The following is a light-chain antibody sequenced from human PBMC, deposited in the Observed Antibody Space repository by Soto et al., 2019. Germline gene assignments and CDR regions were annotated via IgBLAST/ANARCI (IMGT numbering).Light chain of an antibody. J-gene: IGKJ1*01. CDR3: QQYNSYWT. CDR1: QSINSW. V-gene: IGKV1-5*03. CDR2: KAS. Sequence: DIQMTQSPSTLSASVGDRVTITCRASQSINSWLAWYQQKPGKAPNLLIYKASSLESGVPSRFSGSGSRTEFTLTISSLQPDDFATYYCQQYNSYWTFGQGTKVEIK.